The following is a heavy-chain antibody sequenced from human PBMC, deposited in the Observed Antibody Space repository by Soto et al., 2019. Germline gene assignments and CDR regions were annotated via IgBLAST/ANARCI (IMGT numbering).Heavy chain of an antibody. CDR1: GFTFSGFS. V-gene: IGHV3-21*02. D-gene: IGHD1-1*01. CDR2: VNSSHSSM. Sequence: EVQLVESGGGLVKPGGSLRLSCAASGFTFSGFSMNWVRQAPGKGLEWVSSVNSSHSSMFYADSVKGRFTISRDDAKDSLFLQMNSLRADDTAVYYCARDPGLERGRNYYGMDVWGQGTTVTVSS. CDR3: ARDPGLERGRNYYGMDV. J-gene: IGHJ6*02.